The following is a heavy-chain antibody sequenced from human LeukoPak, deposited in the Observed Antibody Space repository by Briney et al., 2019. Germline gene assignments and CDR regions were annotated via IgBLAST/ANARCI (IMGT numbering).Heavy chain of an antibody. Sequence: GASVKVSCKASGYTFSNYGISWVRQAPGQGLEWMGWISAYNGNTGYAQKFQGRVTMTRNTSISTAYMELSSLRPEDTAVYYCARGGYAPRDYDILTYWYYYYMDVWGKGTTVTISS. CDR1: GYTFSNYG. CDR2: ISAYNGNT. D-gene: IGHD3-9*01. J-gene: IGHJ6*03. V-gene: IGHV1-8*02. CDR3: ARGGYAPRDYDILTYWYYYYMDV.